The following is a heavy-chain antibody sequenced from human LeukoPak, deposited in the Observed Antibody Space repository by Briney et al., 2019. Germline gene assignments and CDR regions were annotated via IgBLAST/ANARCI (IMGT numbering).Heavy chain of an antibody. D-gene: IGHD1-26*01. CDR1: GFTFSSYG. CDR3: AKAGGREPDY. V-gene: IGHV3-33*06. Sequence: GRSLRLSCTASGFTFSSYGMHWVRQAPGKGLEWVAVIWYDGSNKYYAASVKGRFTISRNNSKNTLYLQMNSLRAEDTAVYYCAKAGGREPDYWGQGTLVTVSS. J-gene: IGHJ4*02. CDR2: IWYDGSNK.